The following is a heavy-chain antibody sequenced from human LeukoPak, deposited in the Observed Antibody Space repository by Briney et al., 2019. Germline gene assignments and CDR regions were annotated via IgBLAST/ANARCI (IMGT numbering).Heavy chain of an antibody. D-gene: IGHD2-15*01. Sequence: GGSLRLSCAASGFTFSSYAMHWVRQAPGKGLEGVAVISYDGSNKYYADSVKGRFTISRDNSKNTLYLQMNSLRAEDTAVYYCAGDNGGGSVFDYWGQGTLVTVSS. CDR3: AGDNGGGSVFDY. V-gene: IGHV3-30-3*01. CDR2: ISYDGSNK. CDR1: GFTFSSYA. J-gene: IGHJ4*02.